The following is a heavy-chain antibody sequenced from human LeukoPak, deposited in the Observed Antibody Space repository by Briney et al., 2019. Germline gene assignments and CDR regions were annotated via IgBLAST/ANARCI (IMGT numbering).Heavy chain of an antibody. V-gene: IGHV1-69*04. CDR3: AVPPGIAAAGKLRDY. Sequence: SVKVSCKASGGTFSSYAISWVRQAPGQGLEWMGRIIPILGIANYAQKFQGRVTITADKSTSTAYMELSSLRSEDTAVYYCAVPPGIAAAGKLRDYWGQGTLVTVSS. D-gene: IGHD6-13*01. J-gene: IGHJ4*02. CDR1: GGTFSSYA. CDR2: IIPILGIA.